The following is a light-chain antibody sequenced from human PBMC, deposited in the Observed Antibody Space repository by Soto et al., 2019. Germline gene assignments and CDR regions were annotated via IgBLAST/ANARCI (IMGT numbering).Light chain of an antibody. Sequence: QSVLTQPPSVSAAPGQKVTISCSGSSSNIGNNYVSWYQQLPGTAPKLLIYDNNKRPSGIPDRFSGSKSGTSATLGITGLQAEEEDYYYGATWDSRLSVVFGGGTKLTVL. CDR3: ATWDSRLSVV. CDR2: DNN. J-gene: IGLJ2*01. V-gene: IGLV1-51*01. CDR1: SSNIGNNY.